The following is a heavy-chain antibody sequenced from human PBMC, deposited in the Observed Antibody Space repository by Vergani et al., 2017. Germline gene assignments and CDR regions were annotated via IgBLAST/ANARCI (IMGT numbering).Heavy chain of an antibody. CDR1: GGTFSSSS. Sequence: QVQLVQSGAEVKKPGSSVKVSCKASGGTFSSSSISWVRQAPGQGLEWMGVIIPIFGTANYAQKFQGRVTITADESTSRAYMELSSLRSEDTGVYYCALVSSSKIYYYDYMDVWGKGTTVTVSS. J-gene: IGHJ6*03. V-gene: IGHV1-69*01. CDR3: ALVSSSKIYYYDYMDV. D-gene: IGHD6-13*01. CDR2: IIPIFGTA.